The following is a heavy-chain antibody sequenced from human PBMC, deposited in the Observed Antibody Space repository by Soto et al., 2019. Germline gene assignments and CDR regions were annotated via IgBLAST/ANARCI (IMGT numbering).Heavy chain of an antibody. J-gene: IGHJ5*02. CDR3: AKDAGGNSRPNWFDP. Sequence: RLSCAASGFTFSSYAMSWVRQAPGKGLEWVSAISGSGGSTYYADSVKGRFTISRDNSKNTLYLQMNSLRAEDTAVYYCAKDAGGNSRPNWFDPWGQGTLVTVSS. CDR2: ISGSGGST. D-gene: IGHD2-21*02. CDR1: GFTFSSYA. V-gene: IGHV3-23*01.